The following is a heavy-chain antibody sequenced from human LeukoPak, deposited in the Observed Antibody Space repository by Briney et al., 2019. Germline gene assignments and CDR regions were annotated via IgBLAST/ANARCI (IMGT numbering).Heavy chain of an antibody. CDR3: ARGTYCNSTSCYSHAFDI. D-gene: IGHD2-2*02. CDR1: GFTFSNYD. Sequence: GGSLRLSCAASGFTFSNYDMNWVRQAPGKGLEWVSAIGTVGDTNYSASVKGRFIISRENAKNSLYLQMNSLRAGDTAVYYCARGTYCNSTSCYSHAFDIWGQGTMVTVSS. J-gene: IGHJ3*02. V-gene: IGHV3-13*01. CDR2: IGTVGDT.